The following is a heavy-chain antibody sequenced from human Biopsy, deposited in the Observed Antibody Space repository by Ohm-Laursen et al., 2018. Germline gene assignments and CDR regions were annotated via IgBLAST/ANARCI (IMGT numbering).Heavy chain of an antibody. Sequence: GTLSLTCTVSGGSLSSYYWSWIRQPAGKGLEWIGRIYSSGSTNYNPSLKSRVTLSMDTSKRQFSLKLSFVTAADTAVYYCAKWTPEYDSSRYYLDAFDIWGQGTKVTVSS. V-gene: IGHV4-4*07. J-gene: IGHJ3*02. CDR1: GGSLSSYY. D-gene: IGHD3-22*01. CDR2: IYSSGST. CDR3: AKWTPEYDSSRYYLDAFDI.